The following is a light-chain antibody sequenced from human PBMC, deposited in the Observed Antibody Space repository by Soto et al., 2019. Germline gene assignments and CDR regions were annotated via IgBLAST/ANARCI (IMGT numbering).Light chain of an antibody. CDR2: EGT. CDR1: SSDVGGYYL. J-gene: IGLJ1*01. V-gene: IGLV2-23*01. CDR3: CSYAGSRTYV. Sequence: QSALTQPASVSGPLGQSIVISCTGSSSDVGGYYLVSWYQQYPGKAPKVVIYEGTKRPSGVSNRFSGSKSGNTASLTISGLQTDEEADYYCCSYAGSRTYVFGAGTKLTVL.